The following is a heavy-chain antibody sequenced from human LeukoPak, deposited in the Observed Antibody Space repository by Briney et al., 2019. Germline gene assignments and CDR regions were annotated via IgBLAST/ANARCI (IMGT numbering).Heavy chain of an antibody. Sequence: SETLSLTCTVSGGSISSYYVRWIRQPPGKGLEWIGYISYTGSTDYNPSLKSRVTISVDMSKNQFSLKVSSVTAADTAVYYCARGSVYFDSWGQGTLVTVSS. CDR1: GGSISSYY. CDR2: ISYTGST. CDR3: ARGSVYFDS. J-gene: IGHJ4*02. V-gene: IGHV4-59*01.